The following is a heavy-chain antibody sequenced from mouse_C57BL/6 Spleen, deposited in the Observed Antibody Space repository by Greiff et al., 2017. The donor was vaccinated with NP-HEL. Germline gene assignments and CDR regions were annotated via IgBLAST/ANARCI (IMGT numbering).Heavy chain of an antibody. CDR3: ARSYDYDYAMDY. J-gene: IGHJ4*01. CDR1: GFTFTDYY. V-gene: IGHV7-3*01. Sequence: EVKLQESGGGLVQPGGSLSLSCAASGFTFTDYYMSWVRQPPGKALEWLGFIRNKANGYTTEYSASVKGRFTISRDNSQSILYLQMNALRAEDSATYYCARSYDYDYAMDYWGQGTSVTVSS. D-gene: IGHD2-4*01. CDR2: IRNKANGYTT.